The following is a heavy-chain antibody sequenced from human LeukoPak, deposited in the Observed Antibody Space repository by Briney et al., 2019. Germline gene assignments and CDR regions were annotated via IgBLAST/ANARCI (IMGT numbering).Heavy chain of an antibody. V-gene: IGHV1-18*01. CDR3: AKLQSVVIPAAMLGFDY. CDR1: GYTFTSYG. D-gene: IGHD2-2*01. Sequence: GASVKVSCKASGYTFTSYGISWVRQAPGQGLEWMGWISAYNGNTNYAQKLQGRVTMTADTSTSTAYMELRSLRAEDTAVYYCAKLQSVVIPAAMLGFDYWGQGILDTVSS. CDR2: ISAYNGNT. J-gene: IGHJ4*02.